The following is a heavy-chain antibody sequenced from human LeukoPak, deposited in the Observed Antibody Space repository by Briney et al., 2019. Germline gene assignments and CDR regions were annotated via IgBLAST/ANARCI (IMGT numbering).Heavy chain of an antibody. J-gene: IGHJ4*02. CDR2: ISVYNGNT. Sequence: ASVKVSCKASGYAFTNYAISWVRQAPGQGLEWMGWISVYNGNTNYAQKLQGRVTMTADTSTTTADMELRSLRSDDTAVYYCARGYCSSATCRHFDYWGQGALVTVSS. D-gene: IGHD2-2*01. V-gene: IGHV1-18*01. CDR3: ARGYCSSATCRHFDY. CDR1: GYAFTNYA.